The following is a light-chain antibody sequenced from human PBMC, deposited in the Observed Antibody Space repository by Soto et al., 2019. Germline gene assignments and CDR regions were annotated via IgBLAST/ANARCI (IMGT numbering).Light chain of an antibody. Sequence: VLTHSPGTLSLSPGERAPLSCLSSQSVSNNYLAWSQQKPGQAPRLLIYGASNRATGIPDRFSGSGSGTDFTLTISRLEPEDFAVYYCQQRSNWPGTCGQGTQLEIK. CDR1: QSVSNNY. J-gene: IGKJ5*01. CDR2: GAS. V-gene: IGKV3D-20*02. CDR3: QQRSNWPGT.